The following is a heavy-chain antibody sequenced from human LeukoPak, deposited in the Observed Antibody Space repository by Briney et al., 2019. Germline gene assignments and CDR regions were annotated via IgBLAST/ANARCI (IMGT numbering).Heavy chain of an antibody. CDR1: GGTFSSYA. CDR2: IIPIFGTA. CDR3: AREEYYDSSGYWYYFDY. D-gene: IGHD3-22*01. V-gene: IGHV1-69*13. J-gene: IGHJ4*02. Sequence: GASVKVSCKASGGTFSSYAISWVRQAPGQGLEWMGGIIPIFGTADYAQKFQGRVTITADESTSTDYMELSSLRSEDTAVYYCAREEYYDSSGYWYYFDYWGQGTLVTVSS.